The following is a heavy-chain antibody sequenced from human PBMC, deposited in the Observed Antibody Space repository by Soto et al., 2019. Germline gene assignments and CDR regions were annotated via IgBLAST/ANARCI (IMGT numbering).Heavy chain of an antibody. V-gene: IGHV3-30*18. D-gene: IGHD3-16*01. J-gene: IGHJ4*02. CDR1: GFTFSSYG. CDR2: ISYDGSNK. Sequence: GGSLRLCCAASGFTFSSYGMHGVRQAPGKGLEWVAVISYDGSNKYYADSVKGRFTISRDNSKNTLYLQMNSLRAEDTAVYYCAKDSVWGSYASPIWYYFDYWGQGTLVTVSS. CDR3: AKDSVWGSYASPIWYYFDY.